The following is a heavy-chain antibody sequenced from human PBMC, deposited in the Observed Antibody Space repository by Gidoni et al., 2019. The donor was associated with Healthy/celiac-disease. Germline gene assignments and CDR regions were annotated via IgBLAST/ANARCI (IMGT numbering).Heavy chain of an antibody. Sequence: QVQLVESGGGLVKPGGSLRLSCEASGFTFSDYYLSWIRQAPGKGLEWVSYISSSGSTIYYADSVKGRFTISRDNAKNSLYLQMNSLRAEDTAVYYCASQMMGVPAAIDYYYYMDVWGKGTTVTVSS. V-gene: IGHV3-11*01. CDR3: ASQMMGVPAAIDYYYYMDV. CDR2: ISSSGSTI. CDR1: GFTFSDYY. J-gene: IGHJ6*03. D-gene: IGHD2-2*01.